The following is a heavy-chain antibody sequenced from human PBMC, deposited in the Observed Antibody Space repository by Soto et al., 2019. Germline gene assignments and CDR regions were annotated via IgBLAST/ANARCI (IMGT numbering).Heavy chain of an antibody. CDR1: GGSISHYH. V-gene: IGHV4-59*01. J-gene: IGHJ5*02. Sequence: QLQLQESGPGLVKPSETLSLTCTVSGGSISHYHWNWIRQAPGKGMEWIGYIFYNGSTHYNPSLTSRVTISVDMSKNRLSLTLTSVTAADTAVYYCARPFSPWGQGTLVTVSS. CDR2: IFYNGST. CDR3: ARPFSP.